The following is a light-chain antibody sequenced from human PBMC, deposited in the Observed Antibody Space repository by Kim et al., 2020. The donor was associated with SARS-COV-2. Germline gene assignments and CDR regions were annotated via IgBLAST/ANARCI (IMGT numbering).Light chain of an antibody. CDR2: VDSDGSH. V-gene: IGLV4-69*01. CDR3: QTWDTGIRV. J-gene: IGLJ3*02. Sequence: ASVKHTCTLSSGHSTYAIAWHQQQPEKGPRYLMKVDSDGSHNKGDGIPDRFSGSSSGAERYLTISSLQSEDEADYYCQTWDTGIRVFGGGTQLTVL. CDR1: SGHSTYA.